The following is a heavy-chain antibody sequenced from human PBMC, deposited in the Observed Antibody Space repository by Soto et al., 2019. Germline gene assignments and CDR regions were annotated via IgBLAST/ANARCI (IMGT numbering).Heavy chain of an antibody. D-gene: IGHD3-3*01. V-gene: IGHV2-5*02. J-gene: IGHJ4*02. Sequence: QITLKESGPTLVKPTQTLTLTCTFSGFSLSTSGVGVGWIRQPPGKALEWLALIYWDDDKRYSPSLKSRLTITKDTSKHQVVLTLTNMDTVDTATYYCAHRHTIFGVGVDYFDSWGQGTLVTVSS. CDR3: AHRHTIFGVGVDYFDS. CDR2: IYWDDDK. CDR1: GFSLSTSGVG.